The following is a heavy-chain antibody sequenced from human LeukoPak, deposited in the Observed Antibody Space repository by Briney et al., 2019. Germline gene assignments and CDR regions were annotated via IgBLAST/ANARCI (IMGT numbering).Heavy chain of an antibody. J-gene: IGHJ1*01. Sequence: ASETLSLTCTVSGASISSGSYYWGWIRQPPGKGLEWIASIYYRGSTYDNSSLKSRVTISLDTSKNQFSLKLSSVTAADTAVYYCARLPIMVGAPRHFQDWGQGTLVIVSS. D-gene: IGHD1-26*01. CDR1: GASISSGSYY. CDR2: IYYRGST. V-gene: IGHV4-39*01. CDR3: ARLPIMVGAPRHFQD.